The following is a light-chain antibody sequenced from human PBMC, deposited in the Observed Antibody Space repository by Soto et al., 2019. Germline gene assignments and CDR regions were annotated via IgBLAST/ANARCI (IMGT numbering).Light chain of an antibody. J-gene: IGLJ2*01. CDR3: TATDARMSGPV. CDR1: SSNIETNL. CDR2: NND. V-gene: IGLV1-47*02. Sequence: QSVLTQPPSASGTPGQRVTISCSGTSSNIETNLVHWYQHLPGASPSLLIYNNDQRPSGVPDRFSASKSGTSASLAISGRRSEDDADYYCTATDARMSGPVFGGGTKLTVL.